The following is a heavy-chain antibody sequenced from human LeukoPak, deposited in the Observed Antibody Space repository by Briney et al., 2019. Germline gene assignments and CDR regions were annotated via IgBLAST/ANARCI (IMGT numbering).Heavy chain of an antibody. CDR3: ARVGCGGDCYSLRSYYYYYMDV. D-gene: IGHD2-21*02. J-gene: IGHJ6*03. CDR2: IYNSGGT. V-gene: IGHV4-59*01. CDR1: GGSITSSFY. Sequence: SETLSLTCTVSGGSITSSFYWSWIRQSPGKGLEWIGYIYNSGGTKYNPSLKSRLTISVDTSKNQFSLKLSSVTAADTAVYYCARVGCGGDCYSLRSYYYYYMDVWGKGTTVTVSS.